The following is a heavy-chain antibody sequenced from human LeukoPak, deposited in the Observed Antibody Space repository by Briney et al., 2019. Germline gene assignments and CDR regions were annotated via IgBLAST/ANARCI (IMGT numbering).Heavy chain of an antibody. CDR1: GYTFTNFG. J-gene: IGHJ4*02. CDR3: ARDATDAAYTPMNDY. CDR2: TSAYNGNT. D-gene: IGHD2-15*01. Sequence: ASVKVSCKPSGYTFTNFGISWVRQAPGQGLEWMGWTSAYNGNTNYAQNLRGRVTMIIDRSTSTVYMELRSLRSDDTAVYYCARDATDAAYTPMNDYWGQGTLVTVSS. V-gene: IGHV1-18*01.